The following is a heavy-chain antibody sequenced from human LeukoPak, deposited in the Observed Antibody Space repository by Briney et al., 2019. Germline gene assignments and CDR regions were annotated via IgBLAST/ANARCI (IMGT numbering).Heavy chain of an antibody. D-gene: IGHD3-10*01. Sequence: ASVKVSCKASGYTFTSYYMHWVRQAPGQGLEWMGIINPSGGSTSYAQKFQGRVTMTRDTSTSTAYMELSSLRSEDTAVYYCARAQMVRGVTCYYYYGMDVWGQGTTVTVSS. CDR3: ARAQMVRGVTCYYYYGMDV. J-gene: IGHJ6*02. CDR2: INPSGGST. V-gene: IGHV1-46*01. CDR1: GYTFTSYY.